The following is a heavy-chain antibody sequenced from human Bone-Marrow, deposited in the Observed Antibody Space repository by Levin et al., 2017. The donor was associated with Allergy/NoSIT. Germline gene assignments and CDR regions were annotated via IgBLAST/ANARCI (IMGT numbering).Heavy chain of an antibody. CDR1: GFTFSSSW. V-gene: IGHV3-74*01. Sequence: RGESLKISCADSGFTFSSSWMHWVRQAPGKGLVWVSRIKSDGSSTSYADSVKGRFTISRDNAKNTLYLQMNSLRAEDTAIYYCAGNVGSNYGYFDYWGQGALVTVSS. CDR3: AGNVGSNYGYFDY. D-gene: IGHD5-18*01. J-gene: IGHJ4*02. CDR2: IKSDGSST.